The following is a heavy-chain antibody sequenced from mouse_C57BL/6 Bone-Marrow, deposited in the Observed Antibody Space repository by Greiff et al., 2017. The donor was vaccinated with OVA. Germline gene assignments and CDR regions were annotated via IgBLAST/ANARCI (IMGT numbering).Heavy chain of an antibody. V-gene: IGHV1-82*01. J-gene: IGHJ1*03. CDR1: GYAFSSSW. CDR3: AVFITTVVPFV. CDR2: IYPGDGDT. Sequence: QVQLQQSGPELVKPGASVKISCKASGYAFSSSWMNWVKQRPGKGLEWIGRIYPGDGDTNYNGKFKGKATLTADKSSSTAYMQLSSLTSEDSAVYFCAVFITTVVPFVWGTGTTVTVSS. D-gene: IGHD1-1*01.